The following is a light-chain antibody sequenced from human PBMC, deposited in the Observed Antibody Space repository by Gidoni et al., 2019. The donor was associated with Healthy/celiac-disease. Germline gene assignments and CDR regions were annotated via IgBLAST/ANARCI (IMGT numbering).Light chain of an antibody. CDR3: QQYNSYSIT. V-gene: IGKV1-5*01. CDR1: QSISSW. J-gene: IGKJ5*01. CDR2: DAS. Sequence: GDRVTITCRASQSISSWLAWYQQKPGKAPKLLIYDASSLESGVPSRFSGSGSGTEFTLTISSLQPDDFATYYCQQYNSYSITFGQETRLEIK.